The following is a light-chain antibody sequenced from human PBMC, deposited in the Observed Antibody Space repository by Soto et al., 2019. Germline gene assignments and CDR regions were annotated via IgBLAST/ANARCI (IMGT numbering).Light chain of an antibody. V-gene: IGKV3-11*01. CDR2: DAY. Sequence: VLTQSPVTLSLSPGERATLSCRASQSFRGLLAWYQQKPGQAPRLLIYDAYNRATGIPPRFSGSGSGTDFTLTISSLGPEDSAVYYCQQRHMWPITFGQATRLENK. CDR3: QQRHMWPIT. CDR1: QSFRGL. J-gene: IGKJ5*01.